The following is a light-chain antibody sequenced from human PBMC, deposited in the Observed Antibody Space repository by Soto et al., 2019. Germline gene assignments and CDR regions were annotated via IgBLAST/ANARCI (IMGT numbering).Light chain of an antibody. CDR2: GVS. CDR1: ITDIGAYNY. J-gene: IGLJ1*01. V-gene: IGLV2-14*01. Sequence: QSALTQPASVSGSPGQSITISCTGTITDIGAYNYVSWYQQHPGKAPKLLIYGVSSRPSGVSNRFSGSKSGNAAYLTISGLQADDEAEYYCSSYTSSTTPYVFGTGTKLTVL. CDR3: SSYTSSTTPYV.